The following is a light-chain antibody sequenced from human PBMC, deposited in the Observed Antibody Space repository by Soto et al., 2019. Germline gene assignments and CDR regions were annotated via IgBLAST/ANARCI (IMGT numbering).Light chain of an antibody. CDR3: MQTTQFPLT. J-gene: IGKJ4*01. CDR1: QSLVHSDGNTY. V-gene: IGKV2-24*01. CDR2: EVS. Sequence: DVVLTQTPLSSPVTLGQPASTSCRSSQSLVHSDGNTYLNWLQQRPAQPPRLLIYEVSNRFSGVPDRVSGSGAWTDFTREISRVEAEDVGVYYWMQTTQFPLTFGGRTKVQIK.